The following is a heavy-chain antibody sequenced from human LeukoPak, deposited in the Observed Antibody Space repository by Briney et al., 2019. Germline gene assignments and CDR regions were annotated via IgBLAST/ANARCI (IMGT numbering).Heavy chain of an antibody. CDR1: GFTFSSYG. D-gene: IGHD6-13*01. J-gene: IGHJ4*02. V-gene: IGHV3-30*02. Sequence: GGSLRLSCAASGFTFSSYGMRWVRQAPGKGLEWVAFIRYDGSNKYYADSVKGRFTISRDNSKNTLYLQMNSLRAEDTAVYYCAKAVAAAGTLDYWGQGTLVTVSS. CDR2: IRYDGSNK. CDR3: AKAVAAAGTLDY.